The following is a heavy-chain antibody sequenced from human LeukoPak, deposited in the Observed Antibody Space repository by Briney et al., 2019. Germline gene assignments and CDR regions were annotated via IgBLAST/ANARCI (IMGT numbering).Heavy chain of an antibody. CDR3: ARIRVAAGKAFDI. Sequence: SGPALVKPTQTLILTCTFSGFSLSTSGMCVSWIRQPPGKALEWLARIDWDDDKYYSTSLKTRLTISKDTSKNQVVLTMTNMDPVDTATYYCARIRVAAGKAFDIWGQGTMVTVSS. CDR2: IDWDDDK. J-gene: IGHJ3*02. V-gene: IGHV2-70*11. CDR1: GFSLSTSGMC. D-gene: IGHD6-13*01.